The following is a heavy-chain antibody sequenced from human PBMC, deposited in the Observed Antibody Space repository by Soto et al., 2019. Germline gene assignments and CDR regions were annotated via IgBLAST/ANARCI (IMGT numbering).Heavy chain of an antibody. V-gene: IGHV4-34*01. D-gene: IGHD2-2*01. CDR1: GGSFSGYY. CDR3: ARALPVSRYCISIDCPRSGMDV. CDR2: INHSGST. J-gene: IGHJ6*02. Sequence: TLSPTCAVYGGSFSGYYWSWVRQPPGKGLEWIAEINHSGSTNYNPSLKSRVTISVDTSKNYFSLKLSFVTAADTAVYYCARALPVSRYCISIDCPRSGMDVWGQGTTVTVSS.